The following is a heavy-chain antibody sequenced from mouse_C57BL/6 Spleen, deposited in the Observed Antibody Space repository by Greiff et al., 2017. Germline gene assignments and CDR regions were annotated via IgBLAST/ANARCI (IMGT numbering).Heavy chain of an antibody. D-gene: IGHD1-1*01. CDR2: IYPGDGDT. Sequence: VQLQQSGPELVKPGASVKISCKASGYAFSSSWMNWVKQRPGKGLEWIGRIYPGDGDTNYNGKFKGKATLTADKSSSTAYMQLSSLTSEDSAVYFCAARGTTTVVAGDAMDYWGQGTSVTVSS. V-gene: IGHV1-82*01. J-gene: IGHJ4*01. CDR3: AARGTTTVVAGDAMDY. CDR1: GYAFSSSW.